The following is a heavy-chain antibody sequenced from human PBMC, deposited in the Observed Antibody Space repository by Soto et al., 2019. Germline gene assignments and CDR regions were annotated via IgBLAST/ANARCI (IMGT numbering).Heavy chain of an antibody. J-gene: IGHJ6*02. CDR3: ARGVRGSYYYYYGMDV. Sequence: TCAVYGGSFSGYYWSWIRQPPGKGLEWIGEINHSGSTNYNPSLKSRVTISVDTSKNQFSLKLSSVTAADTALYYCARGVRGSYYYYYGMDVWGQGTTVTVSS. V-gene: IGHV4-34*01. D-gene: IGHD1-26*01. CDR1: GGSFSGYY. CDR2: INHSGST.